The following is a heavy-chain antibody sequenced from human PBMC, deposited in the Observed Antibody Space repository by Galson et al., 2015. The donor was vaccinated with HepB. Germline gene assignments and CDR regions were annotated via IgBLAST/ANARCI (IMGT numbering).Heavy chain of an antibody. J-gene: IGHJ3*02. Sequence: SLRLSCAASGFTFSSYAMHWVRQAPGKGLEYVSAISSNGGSTYYANSVKGRFTISRDNSKNTLYLQMGSLRAEDMAVYYCAREIGGGALDIWGQGTMVTVSS. CDR1: GFTFSSYA. D-gene: IGHD3-16*01. V-gene: IGHV3-64*01. CDR2: ISSNGGST. CDR3: AREIGGGALDI.